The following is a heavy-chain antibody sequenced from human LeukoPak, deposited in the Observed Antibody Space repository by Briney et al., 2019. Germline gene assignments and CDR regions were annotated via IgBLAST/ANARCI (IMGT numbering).Heavy chain of an antibody. V-gene: IGHV4-4*02. J-gene: IGHJ5*02. CDR3: ARDVGYCTDTTCPTNWFDP. CDR2: IYHSGST. D-gene: IGHD2-2*03. CDR1: GGSFSTSNW. Sequence: SGTLSLTCAVSGGSFSTSNWWNGVRPPPGKGLEWIGEIYHSGSTKYNQSLKSRVTISGDKSRNKFYLKLRSVTAADTAVYYCARDVGYCTDTTCPTNWFDPWGQGTLVTVSS.